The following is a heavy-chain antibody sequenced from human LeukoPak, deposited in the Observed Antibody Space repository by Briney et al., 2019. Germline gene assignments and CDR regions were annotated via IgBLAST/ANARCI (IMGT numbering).Heavy chain of an antibody. CDR3: ARDGRGGGA. CDR1: GFTFSSYS. J-gene: IGHJ4*02. D-gene: IGHD3-16*01. V-gene: IGHV3-53*01. Sequence: GGSLRLSCAASGFTFSSYSMNWVRQAPGKGLEWVSLIYSGGSTYYADSVKGRFTISRDNSENTLYLQMNNMGVEDTAVYYWARDGRGGGAWGPGTLVTVSS. CDR2: IYSGGST.